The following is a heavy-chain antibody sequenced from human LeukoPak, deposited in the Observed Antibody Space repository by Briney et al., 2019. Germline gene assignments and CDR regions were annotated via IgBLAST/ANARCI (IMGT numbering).Heavy chain of an antibody. CDR3: ARDRGLGTQDAFDI. CDR2: IYTSGST. J-gene: IGHJ3*02. CDR1: GGSISSYY. D-gene: IGHD1-14*01. Sequence: SETLSLTCTVSGGSISSYYWSWIRQPAGKGLEWIGRIYTSGSTNYNPSLKSRVTMSVDTSKNQFSLKLSSVTAADTAVYYCARDRGLGTQDAFDIWGQGTMVTASS. V-gene: IGHV4-4*07.